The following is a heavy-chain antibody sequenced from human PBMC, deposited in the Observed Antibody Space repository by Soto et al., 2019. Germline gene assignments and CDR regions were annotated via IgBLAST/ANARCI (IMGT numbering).Heavy chain of an antibody. V-gene: IGHV4-59*01. Sequence: QVQLQESGPGLVKPSETLSLTCTVSGGSISSYYWNWIRQPPGKGLEWIGYIYYSGSTNYNPSLTSRVTRSVDPSKNQFSLKLSSVAAADTAVYDCARESYYYDSSGDKFRGLDYWGQGTLVTVSS. J-gene: IGHJ4*02. CDR3: ARESYYYDSSGDKFRGLDY. CDR1: GGSISSYY. D-gene: IGHD3-22*01. CDR2: IYYSGST.